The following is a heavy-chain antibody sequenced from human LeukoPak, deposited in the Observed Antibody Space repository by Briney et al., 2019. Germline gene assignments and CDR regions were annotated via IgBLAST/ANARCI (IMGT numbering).Heavy chain of an antibody. CDR3: AREREQWHAFDI. Sequence: GGSLRLSCATSGFTFNGYNMNWVRQAPGKGLEWVSSISSSSSYICYADSVKGRFTISRDNAKNSLYLQMNSLRAEDTAVYFCAREREQWHAFDIWGQGTMVTVSS. J-gene: IGHJ3*02. CDR1: GFTFNGYN. V-gene: IGHV3-21*01. D-gene: IGHD6-19*01. CDR2: ISSSSSYI.